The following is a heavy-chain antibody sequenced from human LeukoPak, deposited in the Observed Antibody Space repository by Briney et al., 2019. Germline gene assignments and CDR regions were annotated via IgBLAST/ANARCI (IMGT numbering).Heavy chain of an antibody. CDR1: RFTFSSSA. V-gene: IGHV3-23*01. CDR3: AKGGSGNFPFDY. Sequence: PGGSLRLSCAASRFTFSSSAMSWVRQAPGKGLEWVSGITYSGGSTYYADSVKGRFTISRDNSKNTLYLQMNSLRAEDTAAYYCAKGGSGNFPFDYWCQGTLVTVSS. CDR2: ITYSGGST. D-gene: IGHD1-26*01. J-gene: IGHJ4*02.